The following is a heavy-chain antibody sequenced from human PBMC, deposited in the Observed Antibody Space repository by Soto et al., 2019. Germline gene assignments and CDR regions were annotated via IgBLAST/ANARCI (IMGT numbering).Heavy chain of an antibody. CDR3: TRERFLEWLVGVRFWAFDN. CDR1: GFTVSSNY. V-gene: IGHV3-53*01. CDR2: IYSDDRT. D-gene: IGHD3-3*01. J-gene: IGHJ3*02. Sequence: EVQLVESGGGLIQPGGSLRLSCAASGFTVSSNYMNWVRQAPGKGLEWVSVIYSDDRTYYADSVKGRFTISRDNSKNTVYLQLNILRAEDTAVYYCTRERFLEWLVGVRFWAFDNWGQGTMVTVSS.